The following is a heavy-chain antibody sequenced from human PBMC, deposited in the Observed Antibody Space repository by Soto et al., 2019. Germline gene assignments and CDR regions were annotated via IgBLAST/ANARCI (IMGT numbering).Heavy chain of an antibody. Sequence: QVQLVQSGAEVKKPGASVKVSCKASGYTFTSYGISWVRQAPGQGLEWMGWISAYNGNTNYAQKLQGRVTMTTDTSTSTAYMELRSLRSDYTAVYYCARDHDSWLILRGDGMDVWGQGTTVTVSS. V-gene: IGHV1-18*01. D-gene: IGHD3-22*01. CDR2: ISAYNGNT. CDR1: GYTFTSYG. CDR3: ARDHDSWLILRGDGMDV. J-gene: IGHJ6*02.